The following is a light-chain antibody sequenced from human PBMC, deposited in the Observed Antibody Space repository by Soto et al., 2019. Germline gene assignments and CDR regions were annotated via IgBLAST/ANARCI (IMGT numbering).Light chain of an antibody. CDR1: QSVSGKY. J-gene: IGKJ4*01. V-gene: IGKV3-20*01. CDR3: QQYRDSPLT. CDR2: GAS. Sequence: EIVLTQSPGTLSLSPGERATLACRASQSVSGKYLAWYQQKPGQAPRLVIYGASSGATGIPDRVSGSGSGTDFTLIINRLQPEDFALYYCQQYRDSPLTFGGGIKVDIK.